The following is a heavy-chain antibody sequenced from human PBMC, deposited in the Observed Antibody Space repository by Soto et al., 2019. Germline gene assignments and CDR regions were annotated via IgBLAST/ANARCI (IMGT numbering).Heavy chain of an antibody. Sequence: GGSLRLSCAASGFTFSSYSMNWVRQAPGKGLEWVSSISSSSSYIYYADSVKGRCTISRDNAKNSLYLQMNSLRAEDTAVYYCARDKRKYCSSTSCYPYGMDVWGQGTTVTVSS. D-gene: IGHD2-2*01. CDR2: ISSSSSYI. CDR3: ARDKRKYCSSTSCYPYGMDV. J-gene: IGHJ6*02. CDR1: GFTFSSYS. V-gene: IGHV3-21*01.